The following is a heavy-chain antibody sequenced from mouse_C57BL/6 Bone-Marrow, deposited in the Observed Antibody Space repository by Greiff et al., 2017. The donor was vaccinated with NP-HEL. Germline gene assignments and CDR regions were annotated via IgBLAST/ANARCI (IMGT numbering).Heavy chain of an antibody. Sequence: EVHLVESGPGMVKPSHSLPLPLTVTGYSITSGYDWHWIRHFPGNKLEWMGYISYSGSTNYNPSLKSRISITHDTSKNPFFLKLNSVTTEDTATYYCALDLLGAMDYWGQGTSVTVSS. CDR1: GYSITSGYD. J-gene: IGHJ4*01. CDR3: ALDLLGAMDY. CDR2: ISYSGST. D-gene: IGHD2-1*01. V-gene: IGHV3-1*01.